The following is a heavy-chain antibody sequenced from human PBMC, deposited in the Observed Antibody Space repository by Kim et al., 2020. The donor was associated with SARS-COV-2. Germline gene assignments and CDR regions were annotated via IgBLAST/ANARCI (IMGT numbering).Heavy chain of an antibody. Sequence: ASVKVSCKASGYTFSSYGISWVRQAPGQGLEWMGWISAYNGNTNYAQNLQGRVTMTTDTSTSTAYMELRSLRSDDTAVYYCARPYYYDSSGYYFALDYWGQGTLVTVSS. CDR1: GYTFSSYG. D-gene: IGHD3-22*01. CDR3: ARPYYYDSSGYYFALDY. V-gene: IGHV1-18*01. CDR2: ISAYNGNT. J-gene: IGHJ4*02.